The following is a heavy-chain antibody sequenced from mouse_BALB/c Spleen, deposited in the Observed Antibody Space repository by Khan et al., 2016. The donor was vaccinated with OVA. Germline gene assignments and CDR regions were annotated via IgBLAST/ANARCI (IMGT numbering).Heavy chain of an antibody. Sequence: VQLQQSGTVLARPGSSMKMSCKTSGYSFTNYLIHWVKQRPGQGLEWIGDIYPGNSETTYNQKFKDKAKLTADTSASTAYMELSSLTNEDFAVYYCTRGGYSAFAYWGQGTLVTVSA. V-gene: IGHV1-5*01. CDR2: IYPGNSET. CDR3: TRGGYSAFAY. D-gene: IGHD2-12*01. J-gene: IGHJ3*01. CDR1: GYSFTNYL.